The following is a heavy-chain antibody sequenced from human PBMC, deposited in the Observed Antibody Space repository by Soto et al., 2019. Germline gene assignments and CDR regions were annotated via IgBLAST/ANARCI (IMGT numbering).Heavy chain of an antibody. Sequence: QVQLVQSGAEVKKPGSSVKVSCKASGGTFSSYAISWVRQAPGQGLEWMGGIIPIFGTANYAQKFQGRVTITADESARRASMALGSLRSEDPAVYYCARDKPSEGYSDKLGGDYYCYGMDVWGRGTTVTVSS. CDR1: GGTFSSYA. CDR3: ARDKPSEGYSDKLGGDYYCYGMDV. J-gene: IGHJ6*02. V-gene: IGHV1-69*12. CDR2: IIPIFGTA. D-gene: IGHD5-12*01.